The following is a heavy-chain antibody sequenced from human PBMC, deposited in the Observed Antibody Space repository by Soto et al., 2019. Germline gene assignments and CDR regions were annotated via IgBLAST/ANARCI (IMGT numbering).Heavy chain of an antibody. V-gene: IGHV3-23*01. J-gene: IGHJ4*02. CDR3: ARWSYFDY. CDR1: GFSYGSYA. D-gene: IGHD3-3*01. CDR2: ISGSDGKT. Sequence: GWSLRLSCAASGFSYGSYALSWVRQAPGKGLEWVSTISGSDGKTFYADCVKGRFSISRDTSQSTLYLQMNSLRADDTAMYYCARWSYFDYWRQGTRVTVCS.